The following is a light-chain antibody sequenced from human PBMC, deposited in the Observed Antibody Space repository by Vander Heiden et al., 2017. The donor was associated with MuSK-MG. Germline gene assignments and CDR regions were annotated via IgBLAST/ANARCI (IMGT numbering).Light chain of an antibody. CDR2: KAS. Sequence: DIQMTQSPSTLSACGGDRVTITSRATQSISSWLAWYQQKPGKAPKLLIYKASSLESGVPSRFSGSGSGTEFTLTISSLQPDDFATYYCQQYNSYPYTFGQGTKLEIK. CDR1: QSISSW. V-gene: IGKV1-5*03. J-gene: IGKJ2*01. CDR3: QQYNSYPYT.